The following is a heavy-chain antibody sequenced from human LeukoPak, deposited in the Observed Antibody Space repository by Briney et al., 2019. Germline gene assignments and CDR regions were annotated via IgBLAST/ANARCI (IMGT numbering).Heavy chain of an antibody. CDR3: ARGRSSSPPLDYYYMDV. J-gene: IGHJ6*03. V-gene: IGHV1-69*05. CDR1: GGTFSSYA. D-gene: IGHD6-13*01. Sequence: ASVTVSCKASGGTFSSYAISWVRQAPGQGLEWMGGIIPIFGTANYAQKFQGRVTITTDESTSTAYMELSSLRSEDTAVYHCARGRSSSPPLDYYYMDVWGKGTTVTVSS. CDR2: IIPIFGTA.